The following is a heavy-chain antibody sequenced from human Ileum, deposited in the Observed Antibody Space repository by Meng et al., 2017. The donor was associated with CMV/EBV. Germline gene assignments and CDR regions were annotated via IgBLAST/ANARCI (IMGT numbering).Heavy chain of an antibody. J-gene: IGHJ3*02. CDR2: ISGSGDST. CDR3: VKDSDSGWYPIAFDI. V-gene: IGHV3-23*01. CDR1: GFSFSSYA. Sequence: GESLKISCAASGFSFSSYAMNWVRQAPGKGLEWVSAISGSGDSTYYADSVKGRFTISRDNSNNMLYLQMDSLSAGDTAVYYCVKDSDSGWYPIAFDIWGQGTMVTVSS. D-gene: IGHD6-19*01.